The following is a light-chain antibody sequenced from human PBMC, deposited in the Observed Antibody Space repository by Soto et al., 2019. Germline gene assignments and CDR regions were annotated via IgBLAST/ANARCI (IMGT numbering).Light chain of an antibody. CDR1: QSISSW. CDR3: QQYSSYSYT. CDR2: KSS. J-gene: IGKJ2*01. Sequence: DIQMTQSPSTLSASVGDRVTIICRASQSISSWLAWYQQKPGKAPKLLIYKSSNLQSGVTSKFSGGGSGTEFTLTIKSQQPDYFATYSCQQYSSYSYTFGQGTKLEIK. V-gene: IGKV1-5*03.